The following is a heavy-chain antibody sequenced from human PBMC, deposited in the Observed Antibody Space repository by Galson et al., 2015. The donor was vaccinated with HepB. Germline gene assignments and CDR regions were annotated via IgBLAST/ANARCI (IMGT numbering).Heavy chain of an antibody. CDR1: GFTFSYYA. D-gene: IGHD6-19*01. CDR3: AKVFPEKTDGWYRQALYYFDS. Sequence: SLRLSCAASGFTFSYYAMSWVRQAPGKGLEWISAITPSGDNTYSADSMKGRFTISRDNSRNTLFLQMNSLRAGDTAIYFCAKVFPEKTDGWYRQALYYFDSWGHGTLFTVSS. V-gene: IGHV3-23*01. J-gene: IGHJ4*03. CDR2: ITPSGDNT.